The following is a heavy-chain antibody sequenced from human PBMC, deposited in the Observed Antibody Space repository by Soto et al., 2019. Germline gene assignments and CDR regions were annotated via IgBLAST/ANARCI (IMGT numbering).Heavy chain of an antibody. V-gene: IGHV1-18*01. CDR1: GYTISSYG. D-gene: IGHD2-21*02. Sequence: QVQLVQSGGEVKKPGASVKVSCKASGYTISSYGLSCLRQAPGQGLEWVGWIAHNGNTNYARKFQGRFTLTTDTSTGTVSMELRGLRPDDTAVYYCARDRGGDFRYGMDVWGQGTTVTVSS. CDR3: ARDRGGDFRYGMDV. J-gene: IGHJ6*02. CDR2: IAHNGNT.